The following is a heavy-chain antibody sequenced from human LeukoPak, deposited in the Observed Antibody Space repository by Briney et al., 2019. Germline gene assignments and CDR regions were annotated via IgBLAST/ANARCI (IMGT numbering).Heavy chain of an antibody. V-gene: IGHV4-39*01. CDR3: ARHGLFYSSGWYYFDY. CDR2: IYYSGST. J-gene: IGHJ4*02. D-gene: IGHD6-19*01. Sequence: SETLSLTCTVSGGSISSSSYYWGWIRQPPGEGLEWIGSIYYSGSTYYNPSLKSRVTISVDTSKNQFSLKLSSVTAADTAVYYCARHGLFYSSGWYYFDYWGQGTLVTVSS. CDR1: GGSISSSSYY.